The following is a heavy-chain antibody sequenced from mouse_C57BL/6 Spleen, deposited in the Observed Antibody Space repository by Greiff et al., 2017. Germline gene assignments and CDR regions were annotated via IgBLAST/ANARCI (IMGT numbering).Heavy chain of an antibody. Sequence: VKLVESGPGLVQPSQSLSITCTVSGFSLTSYGVHWVRQSPGKGLEWLGVIWSGGSTDYNAAFISRLSISKDNSKSQVFFKMNSLQADDTAIYYCARPYDYEGYYAMDYWGQGTSVTVSS. CDR3: ARPYDYEGYYAMDY. J-gene: IGHJ4*01. CDR1: GFSLTSYG. V-gene: IGHV2-2*01. CDR2: IWSGGST. D-gene: IGHD2-4*01.